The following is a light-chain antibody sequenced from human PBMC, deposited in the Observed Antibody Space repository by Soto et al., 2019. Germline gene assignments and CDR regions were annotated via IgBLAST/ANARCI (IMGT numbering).Light chain of an antibody. CDR1: QSVSRGY. V-gene: IGKV3-20*01. CDR2: GTS. J-gene: IGKJ5*01. CDR3: QQYGRAPPIT. Sequence: EIVLTQSPGTMSLSPGERATLSCRASQSVSRGYLAWYQQKPGQAPRLLIYGTSSRATGIPDRFSASGYGTDVTLTISRLEPEDFALYYCQQYGRAPPITFGHGTRLDI.